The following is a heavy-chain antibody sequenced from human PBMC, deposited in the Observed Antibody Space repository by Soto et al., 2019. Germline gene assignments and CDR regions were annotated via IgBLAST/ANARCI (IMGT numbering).Heavy chain of an antibody. CDR2: SYYSGST. Sequence: QVQLQESRPGLVKPSQTLSLTCTVSGGSISSGGYYWSWIRQHPGKGLEWIGYSYYSGSTYYNPSLTSRVTISVDTSKKQFSLKLSSVTAADTAVYYCARGGYYDSSGYYGYWGQGTLVTVSS. CDR3: ARGGYYDSSGYYGY. J-gene: IGHJ4*02. CDR1: GGSISSGGYY. D-gene: IGHD3-22*01. V-gene: IGHV4-31*03.